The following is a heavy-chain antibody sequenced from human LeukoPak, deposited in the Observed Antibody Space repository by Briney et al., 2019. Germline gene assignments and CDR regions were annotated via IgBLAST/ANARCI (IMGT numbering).Heavy chain of an antibody. J-gene: IGHJ4*02. CDR3: ARTTSMTASGYDY. D-gene: IGHD2-21*02. CDR2: INPDTGDK. Sequence: GASATVSCKASGYTFTNYHINWVRQASGQGLEWMTWINPDTGDKGYAWKFQDRVTITTDTSISTAYMELSSLSSEDTAVYFCARTTSMTASGYDYWGQGTLVSVSS. V-gene: IGHV1-8*03. CDR1: GYTFTNYH.